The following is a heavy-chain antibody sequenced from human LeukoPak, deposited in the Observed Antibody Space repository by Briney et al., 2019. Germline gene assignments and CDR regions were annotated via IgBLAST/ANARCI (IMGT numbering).Heavy chain of an antibody. CDR2: IWYDGSNK. Sequence: GGSLRLSCAASGFTFSSYGMHWVRQAPGKGLEWVAVIWYDGSNKYYADSVKGRFTISRDNSKNTLYLQMNSLRAEDTAVYYCAKVVVAGDLGALGYWGQGTLVTVSS. CDR1: GFTFSSYG. CDR3: AKVVVAGDLGALGY. V-gene: IGHV3-33*06. D-gene: IGHD2-15*01. J-gene: IGHJ4*02.